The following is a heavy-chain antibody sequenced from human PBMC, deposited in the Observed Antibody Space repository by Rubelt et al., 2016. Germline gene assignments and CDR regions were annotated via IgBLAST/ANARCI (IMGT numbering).Heavy chain of an antibody. Sequence: EVQLVESGGGLLQPGGSLRLSCAASGFTFSSYTMNWVRQAPGKGLEWVSSITSSSTYSYYAYSVKGRFTISIDNAKNSLYLQMNSLRAEDTAVYYCARDLSDSGRYHHFDYWGQGTLVTASS. D-gene: IGHD1-26*01. V-gene: IGHV3-21*01. CDR2: ITSSSTYS. CDR1: GFTFSSYT. CDR3: ARDLSDSGRYHHFDY. J-gene: IGHJ4*02.